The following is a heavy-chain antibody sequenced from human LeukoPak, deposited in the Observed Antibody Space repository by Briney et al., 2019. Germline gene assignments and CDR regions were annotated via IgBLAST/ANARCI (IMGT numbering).Heavy chain of an antibody. V-gene: IGHV3-15*01. CDR3: TTAPPLTDAFDI. CDR1: GFTFSNAW. J-gene: IGHJ3*02. Sequence: GGSLRLSCAASGFTFSNAWMSWVRQAPGKGLEWVGRIKSKTDGGTTDYAAPVKGRFTIPRDDSKNTLYLQMNSLKTEDTAVYYCTTAPPLTDAFDIWGQGTMVTVSS. CDR2: IKSKTDGGTT.